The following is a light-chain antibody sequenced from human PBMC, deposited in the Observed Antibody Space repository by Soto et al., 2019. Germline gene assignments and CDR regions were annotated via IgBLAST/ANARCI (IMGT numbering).Light chain of an antibody. CDR3: QQYGSSPLWT. CDR2: GAS. J-gene: IGKJ1*01. Sequence: EIVLTQSPGTLSLSQVERATLSFRASQSVSSSYLAWYQQKPGQAPRLLIYGASSRATGIPDRFSGSGSGTDFTLTISRLEPEDFAVYYCQQYGSSPLWTFGQGTKVDIK. CDR1: QSVSSSY. V-gene: IGKV3-20*01.